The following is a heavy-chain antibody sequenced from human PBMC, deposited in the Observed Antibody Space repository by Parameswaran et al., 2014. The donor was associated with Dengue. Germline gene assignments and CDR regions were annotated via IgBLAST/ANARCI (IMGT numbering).Heavy chain of an antibody. V-gene: IGHV4-61*03. D-gene: IGHD6-6*01. CDR3: ARVVAAPRSWLDP. J-gene: IGHJ5*02. Sequence: VRQAPGKGLEWIGYIYYSGSTNYNPSLKSRVTISVDTSKNHFSLKLSSVTAADTAVYYCARVVAAPRSWLDPWGQGTLVTVSS. CDR2: IYYSGST.